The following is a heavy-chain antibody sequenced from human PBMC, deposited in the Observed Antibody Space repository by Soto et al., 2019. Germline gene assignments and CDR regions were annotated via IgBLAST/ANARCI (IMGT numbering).Heavy chain of an antibody. CDR1: GGSISSGGYS. V-gene: IGHV4-30-2*01. J-gene: IGHJ6*02. D-gene: IGHD6-6*01. CDR2: INHSGST. CDR3: ARLSGAARPPGKGPYYYYYGMDV. Sequence: QLQLQESGSGLVKPSQTLSLTCAVSGGSISSGGYSWSWIRQPPGKGLEWIGEINHSGSTNYNPSLKSRVTISVDTSKNQFSLKLSSVTAADTAVYYCARLSGAARPPGKGPYYYYYGMDVWGQGTTVTVSS.